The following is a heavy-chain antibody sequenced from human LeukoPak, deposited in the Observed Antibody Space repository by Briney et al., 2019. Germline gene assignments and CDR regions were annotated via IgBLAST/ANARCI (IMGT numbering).Heavy chain of an antibody. V-gene: IGHV3-64*01. Sequence: GGSLRLSCAASGFTFSNYAMHWVRQAPGKGLEYVSAISSNGNGTYYANSVKGRFTISRDNSKNTLYLQMNSLRAEDTAVYYCARNGLAVAGTFDYWGQGTLVTVSS. CDR1: GFTFSNYA. CDR2: ISSNGNGT. J-gene: IGHJ4*02. D-gene: IGHD6-19*01. CDR3: ARNGLAVAGTFDY.